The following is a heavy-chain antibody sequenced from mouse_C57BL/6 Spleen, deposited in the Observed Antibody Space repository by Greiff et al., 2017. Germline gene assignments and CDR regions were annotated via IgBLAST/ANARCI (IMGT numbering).Heavy chain of an antibody. CDR1: GFPFSDSV. J-gene: IGHJ1*03. V-gene: IGHV5-17*01. D-gene: IGHD3-2*02. CDR2: ISSGSSTI. Sequence: DVMLVESGGGLVKPGGSLKLSCAASGFPFSDSVMHWVRQAPEKGLAWVAYISSGSSTIYYADTVKGRFTISRDNAKNTLFLQMTSLRSEDTAMYYCARGWNYWYFDVWGTGTTVTVSS. CDR3: ARGWNYWYFDV.